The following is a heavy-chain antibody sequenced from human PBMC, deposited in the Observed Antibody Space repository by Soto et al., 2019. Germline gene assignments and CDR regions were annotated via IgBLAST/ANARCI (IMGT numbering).Heavy chain of an antibody. Sequence: SETLSLTCTVSGDSVSSNSWWSLVRQPPGKGLEWIGEIHHSGSTNYNSSLTSRVSISIDKSKNQFSLNLYSVTAADAAVFYCWRDPWGYVLDVCGQVTSVPVSS. V-gene: IGHV4-4*02. J-gene: IGHJ6*01. CDR2: IHHSGST. CDR3: WRDPWGYVLDV. CDR1: GDSVSSNSW. D-gene: IGHD3-10*02.